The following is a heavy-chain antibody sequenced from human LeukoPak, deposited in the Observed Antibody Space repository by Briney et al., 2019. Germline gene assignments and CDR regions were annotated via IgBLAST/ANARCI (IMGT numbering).Heavy chain of an antibody. J-gene: IGHJ4*02. CDR2: ISPNSGGT. CDR1: AYTFTGYY. D-gene: IGHD5-12*01. V-gene: IGHV1-2*02. Sequence: ASVKVSCKAPAYTFTGYYMHWLRQAPGQGLEWMGWISPNSGGTNYAQNFQGRVTMTRDTSVSTAYMELSSLRSEDTAVYYCARAGGYSGSDYWGQGTLVTVSS. CDR3: ARAGGYSGSDY.